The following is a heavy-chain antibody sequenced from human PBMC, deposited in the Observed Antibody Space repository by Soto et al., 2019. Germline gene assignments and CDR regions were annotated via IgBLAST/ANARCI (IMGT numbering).Heavy chain of an antibody. J-gene: IGHJ5*02. V-gene: IGHV4-34*01. D-gene: IGHD3-9*01. Sequence: SETLSLTCAVYGGSLSGYYWSWIRQPPGKGLEWIGEINHSGSTNYNPSLKSRVTISVDTSKNQFSLKLSSVTAADTAVYYGARGKRYFDWANWFDPWGQGTLVTVS. CDR2: INHSGST. CDR1: GGSLSGYY. CDR3: ARGKRYFDWANWFDP.